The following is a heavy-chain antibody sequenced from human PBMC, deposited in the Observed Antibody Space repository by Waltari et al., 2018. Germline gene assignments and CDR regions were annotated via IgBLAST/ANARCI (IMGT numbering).Heavy chain of an antibody. D-gene: IGHD2-15*01. CDR1: GLPLRSFT. CDR3: AREWGVMVGTAGYYFDY. CDR2: ISSGSSYI. Sequence: EVQLVGSGGGRVKPGGSLGIACAAAGLPLRSFTMNWVRQAPGKGLEWVSAISSGSSYIYYADSVKGRFTISRDNAKNSLYLQMNSLRAEDTAVYYCAREWGVMVGTAGYYFDYWGQGTLVTVSS. V-gene: IGHV3-21*01. J-gene: IGHJ4*02.